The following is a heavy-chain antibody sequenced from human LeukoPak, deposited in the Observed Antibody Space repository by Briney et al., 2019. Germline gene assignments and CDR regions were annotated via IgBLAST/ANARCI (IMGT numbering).Heavy chain of an antibody. CDR1: GFTFSSYA. D-gene: IGHD3-10*01. CDR2: IRSKAYGGTT. Sequence: GSLRLSCAASGFTFSSYAMSWVRQAPGKGLEWVGFIRSKAYGGTTEYAASVKGRFTISRDDSKSIAYLQMNSLKTEDTAVYYCTRVAYGSGSYRGTFDYWGQGTLVTVSS. V-gene: IGHV3-49*04. CDR3: TRVAYGSGSYRGTFDY. J-gene: IGHJ4*02.